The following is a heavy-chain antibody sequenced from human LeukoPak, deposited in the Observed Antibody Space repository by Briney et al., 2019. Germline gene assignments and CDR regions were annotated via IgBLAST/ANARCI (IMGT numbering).Heavy chain of an antibody. CDR2: IKQDGSEK. CDR3: ARGYSSSFDY. V-gene: IGHV3-7*02. Sequence: PGGSLRLFCAASGFTFSSYWMNWVRQAPGKGLEWVAKIKQDGSEKYYVDSVKGRFTISRDNAKNSLYLQMNSLRAEDTAVYYCARGYSSSFDYWGQGTLVTISS. J-gene: IGHJ4*02. D-gene: IGHD6-13*01. CDR1: GFTFSSYW.